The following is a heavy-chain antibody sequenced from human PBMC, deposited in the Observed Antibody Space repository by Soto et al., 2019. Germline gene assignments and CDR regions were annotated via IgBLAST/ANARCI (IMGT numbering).Heavy chain of an antibody. V-gene: IGHV1-2*04. J-gene: IGHJ6*02. Sequence: GASVKVSCKASGYTFTSYGISWVRQGPGQGLEWMGWINPNSGGTNYAQKFQGWVTMSRDTSISTAYMELSRLRSDDTAVYYCAIAIRNCSGGSCYPGDYFYYGMDIWG. CDR2: INPNSGGT. CDR3: AIAIRNCSGGSCYPGDYFYYGMDI. D-gene: IGHD2-15*01. CDR1: GYTFTSYG.